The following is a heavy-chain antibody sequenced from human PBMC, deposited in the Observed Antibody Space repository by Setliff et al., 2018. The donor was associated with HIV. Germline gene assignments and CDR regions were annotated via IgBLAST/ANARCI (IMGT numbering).Heavy chain of an antibody. D-gene: IGHD3-10*01. J-gene: IGHJ4*02. Sequence: WASVKVSCKASGFTFSSSAIHWVRQARGQRLEWIGWIVVDSGDTNYAQKFQNRVALTRDVSTRTAYMELSSLRSEDTAVYYCATLVRGVAPFDDWGQGTLVTVSS. CDR3: ATLVRGVAPFDD. CDR2: IVVDSGDT. V-gene: IGHV1-58*02. CDR1: GFTFSSSA.